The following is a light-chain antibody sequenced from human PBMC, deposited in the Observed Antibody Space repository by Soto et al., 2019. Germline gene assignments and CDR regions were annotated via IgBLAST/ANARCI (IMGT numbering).Light chain of an antibody. CDR2: DVS. CDR3: SSYTSTSSLV. CDR1: SSDVGNYNY. Sequence: QSALTQPASVSGSPGQSITISCTGTSSDVGNYNYVSWYQQRPGKAPTLMIYDVSNRPSGVSNRFSASKSGNTASLTISGLPAEDEADYYCSSYTSTSSLVFGGGTKLTVL. J-gene: IGLJ2*01. V-gene: IGLV2-14*01.